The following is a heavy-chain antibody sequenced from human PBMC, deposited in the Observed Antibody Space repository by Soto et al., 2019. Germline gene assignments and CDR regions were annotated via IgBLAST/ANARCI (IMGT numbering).Heavy chain of an antibody. CDR1: GVTFSSCS. CDR2: IRSCSTR. J-gene: IGHJ5*01. Sequence: PGGSRRLSWAGSGVTFSSCSMNGVRQAPGKEKEWVFFIRSCSTRYYSASVKGRFTISSDHANSSLYLQMNRLRAEDTAVYYCARDAALVLLCFLDFALGYWFASCGHRTLVPVSS. V-gene: IGHV3-48*01. D-gene: IGHD3-3*01. CDR3: ARDAALVLLCFLDFALGYWFAS.